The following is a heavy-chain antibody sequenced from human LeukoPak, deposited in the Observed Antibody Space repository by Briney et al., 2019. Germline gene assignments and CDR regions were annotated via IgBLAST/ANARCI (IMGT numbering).Heavy chain of an antibody. CDR2: IYYSGST. J-gene: IGHJ4*02. D-gene: IGHD4-23*01. Sequence: PSETLSLTCTVSGGSISSGGYYWSWIRQHPGKGLEWIGYIYYSGSTYYNPSLKSRVTISVDTSKNQFSLKLSSVTAADTAVYYCARDTDYGGSGYFDYWAREPWSPSPQ. V-gene: IGHV4-31*03. CDR3: ARDTDYGGSGYFDY. CDR1: GGSISSGGYY.